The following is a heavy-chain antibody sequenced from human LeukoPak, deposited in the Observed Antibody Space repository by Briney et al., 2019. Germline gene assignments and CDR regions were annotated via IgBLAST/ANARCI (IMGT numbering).Heavy chain of an antibody. CDR1: GGSFSGYY. D-gene: IGHD3-16*01. Sequence: SETLSLTCAVYGGSFSGYYWSWLRQPPGKGLEWIGEINHSGCTNYNPSLKSRVTISIDTSKNQFSLKLSSVTAADTAVYYCATGIVWVLDYWGQGTLVTVSS. CDR2: INHSGCT. V-gene: IGHV4-34*01. J-gene: IGHJ4*02. CDR3: ATGIVWVLDY.